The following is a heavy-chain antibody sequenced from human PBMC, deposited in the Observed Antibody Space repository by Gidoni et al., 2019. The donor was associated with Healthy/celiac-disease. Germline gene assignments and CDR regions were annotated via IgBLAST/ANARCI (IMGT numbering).Heavy chain of an antibody. V-gene: IGHV2-5*01. Sequence: QITLKESGPTLVKPTQTLTLTCTFSGFSLSTSGVGVGWIRQPPGKALEWLALIYWNDDKRYSPSLKSRLTITKDTSKNQVVLTMTNMDPVDTATYYCAHRLRVTMVRGVMSYFDYWGQGTLVTVSS. J-gene: IGHJ4*02. D-gene: IGHD3-10*01. CDR3: AHRLRVTMVRGVMSYFDY. CDR1: GFSLSTSGVG. CDR2: IYWNDDK.